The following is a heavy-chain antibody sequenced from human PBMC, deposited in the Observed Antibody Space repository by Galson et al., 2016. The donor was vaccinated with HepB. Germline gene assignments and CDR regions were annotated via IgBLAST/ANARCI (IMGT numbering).Heavy chain of an antibody. CDR3: ARGRGVDV. CDR1: GFTFSSYS. CDR2: IKQDGSEK. Sequence: SLRLSCAASGFTFSSYSMTWVRQAPGKGLEWVANIKQDGSEKYYVDSVKGRFTISRDNAKNSLYLQMNGLRGEDTAVYYCARGRGVDVWGQGTTVTVSS. J-gene: IGHJ6*02. V-gene: IGHV3-7*03.